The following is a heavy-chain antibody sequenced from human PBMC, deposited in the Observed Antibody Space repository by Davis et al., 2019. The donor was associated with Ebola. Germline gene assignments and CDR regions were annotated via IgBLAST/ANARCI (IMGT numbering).Heavy chain of an antibody. Sequence: MPGGSLRLSCAASGGPITDYYWSWIRQPPGKGPAWIGYISGTGHMKYNPSLESRVTISLDKSKKQLSLILRSLTAADTAIYYCAGHDWGGRADNFDHWGQGAPVTVSS. V-gene: IGHV4-59*13. J-gene: IGHJ4*02. CDR3: AGHDWGGRADNFDH. CDR2: ISGTGHM. D-gene: IGHD7-27*01. CDR1: GGPITDYY.